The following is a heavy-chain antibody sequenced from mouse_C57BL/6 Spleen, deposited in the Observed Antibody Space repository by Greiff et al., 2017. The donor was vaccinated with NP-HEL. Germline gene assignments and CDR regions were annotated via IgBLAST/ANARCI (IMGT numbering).Heavy chain of an antibody. J-gene: IGHJ3*01. CDR1: GFTFSSYG. V-gene: IGHV5-6*02. CDR2: ISSGGSYT. Sequence: EVKLMESGGDLVKPGGSLKLSCAASGFTFSSYGMSWVRQTPDKRLEWVATISSGGSYTYYPDSVKGRFTISRDNAKNTLYLQLSSLKSEDTAMYYCARRDDGYYVLAYWGQGTLVTVSA. CDR3: ARRDDGYYVLAY. D-gene: IGHD2-3*01.